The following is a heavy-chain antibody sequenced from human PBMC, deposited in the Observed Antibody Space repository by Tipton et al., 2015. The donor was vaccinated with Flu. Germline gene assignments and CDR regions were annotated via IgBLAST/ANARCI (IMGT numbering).Heavy chain of an antibody. Sequence: SLRLSCAASGFSFSSDWMHWVRQAPGKGLEWVSRINGGGITTNYADSVKGRFTISRDNAKNTLHLQMNSLTAEDTAVYYCVRERTDYHFWKAFDYWGQGSLVPVSS. CDR2: INGGGITT. CDR3: VRERTDYHFWKAFDY. V-gene: IGHV3-74*01. D-gene: IGHD3-3*01. CDR1: GFSFSSDW. J-gene: IGHJ4*02.